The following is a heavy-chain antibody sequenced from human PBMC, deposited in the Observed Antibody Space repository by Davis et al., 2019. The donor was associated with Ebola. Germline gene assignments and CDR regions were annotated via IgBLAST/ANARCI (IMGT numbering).Heavy chain of an antibody. Sequence: PSESLSLSCAASGFTLPSHCMHWVRQAPGKGLVWVSRLNSEGRSTSYADSVKGRFTISRDNAKNTLYLQMNSLRAEDTAVYYCAREGGYSGDEIDYRSQGTLVTVSS. CDR2: LNSEGRST. CDR1: GFTLPSHC. J-gene: IGHJ4*02. V-gene: IGHV3-74*01. D-gene: IGHD5-12*01. CDR3: AREGGYSGDEIDY.